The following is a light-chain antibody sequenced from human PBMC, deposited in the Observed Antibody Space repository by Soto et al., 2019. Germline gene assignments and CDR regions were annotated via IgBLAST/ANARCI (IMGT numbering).Light chain of an antibody. V-gene: IGLV2-14*03. Sequence: QSVLTQPASVSGSPGQSITISCTGTSSDVGAYNYVSWHQQHPGKAPKLLIYGVSNRPSGVSDRFSGSKPGNTASLTISGLQAEDEADYYCSSYTTSSTWVFGGGTKVTVL. CDR3: SSYTTSSTWV. J-gene: IGLJ3*02. CDR2: GVS. CDR1: SSDVGAYNY.